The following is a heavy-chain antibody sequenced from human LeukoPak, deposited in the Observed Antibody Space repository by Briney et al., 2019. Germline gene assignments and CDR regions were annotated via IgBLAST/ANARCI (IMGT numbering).Heavy chain of an antibody. D-gene: IGHD3-9*01. V-gene: IGHV1-2*02. Sequence: ASVKVSCKASGYTFTGYYMHWVRQAPGQGLEWMGWINPNSGGTNYAQKFQGGVTMTRDTSISTAYMELSRLRSDDTAVYYCARDGRYYDILTGYYNNHFDYWGQGTLVTVSS. CDR2: INPNSGGT. J-gene: IGHJ4*02. CDR1: GYTFTGYY. CDR3: ARDGRYYDILTGYYNNHFDY.